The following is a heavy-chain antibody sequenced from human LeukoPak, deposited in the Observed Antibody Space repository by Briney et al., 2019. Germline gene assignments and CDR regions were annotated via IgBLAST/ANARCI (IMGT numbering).Heavy chain of an antibody. CDR1: GFTFSSYA. D-gene: IGHD1-26*01. J-gene: IGHJ4*02. CDR3: ARGHGYSGSYFDY. Sequence: GGSLRLSCAASGFTFSSYAMHWVRQAPGKGLEWVAVISYDGSNKYYADSVKGRFTISRDNSKNTLYLQMNSLRAEDTAVYYCARGHGYSGSYFDYWGQGTLVTVSS. CDR2: ISYDGSNK. V-gene: IGHV3-30-3*01.